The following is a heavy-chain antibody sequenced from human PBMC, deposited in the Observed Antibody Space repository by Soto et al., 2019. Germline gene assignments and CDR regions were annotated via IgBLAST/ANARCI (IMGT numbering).Heavy chain of an antibody. J-gene: IGHJ6*03. CDR3: AKLDGGHPGHYYYMDV. Sequence: VQLLESGGGLVQPGGSLRLSCAASGLNFRNYAMSWVRQAPGKGLEWVSGISGSGGTYADSVKGRFTISSNNSKNTVHLQMNSLRADDTAVYYCAKLDGGHPGHYYYMDVWGKGTTVTVSS. CDR2: ISGSGG. CDR1: GLNFRNYA. V-gene: IGHV3-23*01. D-gene: IGHD3-10*01.